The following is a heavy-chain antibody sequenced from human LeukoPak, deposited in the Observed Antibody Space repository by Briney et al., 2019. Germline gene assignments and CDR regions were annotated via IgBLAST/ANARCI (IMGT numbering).Heavy chain of an antibody. CDR2: ISVSSSTI. CDR1: GFTFSSYN. CDR3: VRDSGGYSSGWYGPWYYFDY. V-gene: IGHV3-48*01. D-gene: IGHD6-19*01. J-gene: IGHJ4*02. Sequence: GESLKISCAASGFTFSSYNMNWVRQAPGKGLEWVSYISVSSSTIYYADSVKGRFTISRDNAKNSLYLQMNSLRAEDSAVYYCVRDSGGYSSGWYGPWYYFDYWGQGTLVTVSS.